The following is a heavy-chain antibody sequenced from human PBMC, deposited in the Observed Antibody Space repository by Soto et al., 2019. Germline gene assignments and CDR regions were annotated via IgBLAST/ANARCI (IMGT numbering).Heavy chain of an antibody. V-gene: IGHV3-30*18. CDR3: AKDRGEYDILTGYYYYYVMDV. CDR2: ISYDGSNK. J-gene: IGHJ6*02. D-gene: IGHD3-9*01. CDR1: GFTFSSYG. Sequence: QVQLVESGGGVVQPGRSLRLSCAASGFTFSSYGMHWVRQAPGKGLEWVAVISYDGSNKYYADSVKGRFTISRDNSKNTLYLQMNSLSAEDTAVYYCAKDRGEYDILTGYYYYYVMDVWGQGTTVTLSS.